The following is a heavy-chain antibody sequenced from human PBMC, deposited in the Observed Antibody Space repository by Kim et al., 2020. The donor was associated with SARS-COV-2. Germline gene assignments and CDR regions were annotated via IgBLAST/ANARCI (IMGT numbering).Heavy chain of an antibody. CDR2: ISWNSGSI. J-gene: IGHJ4*02. CDR1: GFTFDDYA. D-gene: IGHD2-2*01. V-gene: IGHV3-9*01. Sequence: GGSLRLSCAASGFTFDDYAMHWVRQAPGKGLEWVSGISWNSGSIGYADSVKGRFTISRDNAKNSLYLQMNSLRAEDTALYYCAKDKEEYLSHWGQGTLVTVSS. CDR3: AKDKEEYLSH.